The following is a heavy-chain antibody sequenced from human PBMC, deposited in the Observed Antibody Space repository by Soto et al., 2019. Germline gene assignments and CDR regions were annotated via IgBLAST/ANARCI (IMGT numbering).Heavy chain of an antibody. CDR3: ARTDDYGGNSQFYYYYYMDV. D-gene: IGHD4-17*01. CDR1: GYSFTSYW. CDR2: IDPSDSYT. J-gene: IGHJ6*03. V-gene: IGHV5-10-1*01. Sequence: GESLKISCKGSGYSFTSYWISWVRQMPGKGLEWMGRIDPSDSYTNYSPSFQGHVTISADKSISTAYLQWSSLKASDTAMYYCARTDDYGGNSQFYYYYYMDVWGKGTTVTVSS.